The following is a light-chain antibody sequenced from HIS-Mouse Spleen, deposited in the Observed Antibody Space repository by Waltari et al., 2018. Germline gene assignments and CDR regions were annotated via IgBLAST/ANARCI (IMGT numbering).Light chain of an antibody. CDR1: SSDVGGYNY. J-gene: IGLJ3*02. Sequence: QSALTQPRSVSGSPGQSVTISCTGTSSDVGGYNYVSWYQPHPGKAPNLMIYYVSKRPSGCPDRFSGSKSGNTASLTISGLQAEDEADYYCCSYAGSYTWVFGGGTKLTVL. V-gene: IGLV2-11*01. CDR2: YVS. CDR3: CSYAGSYTWV.